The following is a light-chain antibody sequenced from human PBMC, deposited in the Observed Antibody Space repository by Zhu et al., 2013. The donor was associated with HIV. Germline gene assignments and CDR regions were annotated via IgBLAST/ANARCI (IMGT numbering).Light chain of an antibody. CDR2: GAS. Sequence: EIVMTQSPATLSVSPGERATLSCRASQSVSSNLAWYQQKPGQAPRLLIYGASTRATGIPARFSGSGSGTEFTLTISRLEPEDFAVYYCQQYGTLPKTFGQGTKVEIK. CDR1: QSVSSN. CDR3: QQYGTLPKT. J-gene: IGKJ1*01. V-gene: IGKV3-15*01.